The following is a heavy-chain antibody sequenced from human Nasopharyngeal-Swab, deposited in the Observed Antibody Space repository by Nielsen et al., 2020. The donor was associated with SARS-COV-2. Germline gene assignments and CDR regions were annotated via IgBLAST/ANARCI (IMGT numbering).Heavy chain of an antibody. Sequence: GGSLRLSCAASGFTLSSYWMSWVRQAPGKGLEWVANIKQDGSEKYYVDSVKGRFTISRDNAKNSLYLQMNSLRAEDTAVYYCATCGGSSWYFDYWGLRTPLTFSS. V-gene: IGHV3-7*01. D-gene: IGHD6-13*01. CDR3: ATCGGSSWYFDY. J-gene: IGHJ4*01. CDR1: GFTLSSYW. CDR2: IKQDGSEK.